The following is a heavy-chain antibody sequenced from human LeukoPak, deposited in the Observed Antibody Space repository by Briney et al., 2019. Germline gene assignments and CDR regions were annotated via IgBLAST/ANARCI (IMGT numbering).Heavy chain of an antibody. D-gene: IGHD1-1*01. CDR3: AKRMEYYYGTDV. J-gene: IGHJ6*02. CDR1: GFTFSRHD. Sequence: PGGSLRLSCAASGFTFSRHDMHWVRQAPGRGLEWVALISYDGTNKYYGDSVKGRFTISRDNSKNTLYLQMNSLRPEDTAVYYCAKRMEYYYGTDVWGQGTTVTVSS. V-gene: IGHV3-30*18. CDR2: ISYDGTNK.